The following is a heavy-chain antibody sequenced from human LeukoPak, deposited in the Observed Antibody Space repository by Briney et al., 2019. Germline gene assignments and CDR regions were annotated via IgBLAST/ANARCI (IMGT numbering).Heavy chain of an antibody. D-gene: IGHD3-22*01. V-gene: IGHV3-15*01. CDR2: IKSKTDGGTT. J-gene: IGHJ4*02. CDR3: TTDYHKPAPNYYDSSGYSHY. CDR1: GFTFSSYW. Sequence: PGGSLRLSCAASGFTFSSYWMSWVRQAPGKGLEWVGRIKSKTDGGTTDYAAPVKGRFTISRDDSKNTLYLQMNSLKTEDTAVYYCTTDYHKPAPNYYDSSGYSHYWGQGTLVTVSS.